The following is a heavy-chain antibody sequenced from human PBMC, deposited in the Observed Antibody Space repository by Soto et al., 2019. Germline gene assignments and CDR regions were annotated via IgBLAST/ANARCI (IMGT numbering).Heavy chain of an antibody. J-gene: IGHJ4*02. CDR2: INPSGGRT. CDR3: AGGPSCGGDCYLFDY. V-gene: IGHV1-46*04. D-gene: IGHD2-21*02. CDR1: GYTFTSYY. Sequence: QVLLVQSGAEVTRPGAPVKVSCKASGYTFTSYYMHWERQAPGQGLEWMAMINPSGGRTKYVQILQGRVTLTRDTSTGTVDMELSSLTSEDTAIYYCAGGPSCGGDCYLFDYWGQGTQVTVSS.